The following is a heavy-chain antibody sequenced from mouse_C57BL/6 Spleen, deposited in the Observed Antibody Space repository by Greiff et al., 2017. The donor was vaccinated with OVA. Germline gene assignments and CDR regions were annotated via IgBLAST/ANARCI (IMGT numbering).Heavy chain of an antibody. CDR2: INPNNGGT. V-gene: IGHV1-18*01. Sequence: EVQVVESGPELVKPGASVKIPCKASGYTFTDYNMDWVKQSPGKSLEWIGAINPNNGGTIYNQKFKGTAPLTVDKSSSTAYMELRSLTSEDTAGYYCARRWLLRAGAMDYWGQGTSVTVSS. CDR1: GYTFTDYN. D-gene: IGHD2-3*01. CDR3: ARRWLLRAGAMDY. J-gene: IGHJ4*01.